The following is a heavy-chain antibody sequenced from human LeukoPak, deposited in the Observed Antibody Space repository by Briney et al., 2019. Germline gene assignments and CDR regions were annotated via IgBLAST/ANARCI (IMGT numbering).Heavy chain of an antibody. Sequence: GGSLTLPCTAWRFLYRRYTKHWPRQAPGKGLEWVSSISNSGFYIYYADSVKGRFVVSRDNANNSLYLQMNSLRDENTAVYHCVIDGACDIWGEGTMVTVSS. J-gene: IGHJ3*02. V-gene: IGHV3-21*01. CDR2: ISNSGFYI. CDR1: RFLYRRYT. CDR3: VIDGACDI.